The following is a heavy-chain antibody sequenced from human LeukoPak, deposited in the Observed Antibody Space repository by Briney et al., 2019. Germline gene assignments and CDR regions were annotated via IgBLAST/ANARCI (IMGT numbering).Heavy chain of an antibody. Sequence: AASVKVSCKASGGTFSSYAISWVRQAPGQGLEWMGIINPTGGGTTYAQKFQGRVTMTRDTSTSTVYMELSSLRSDDTAVYYCARTAARRFDYWGQGTLVTVSS. V-gene: IGHV1-46*01. D-gene: IGHD6-6*01. CDR2: INPTGGGT. CDR3: ARTAARRFDY. J-gene: IGHJ4*02. CDR1: GGTFSSYA.